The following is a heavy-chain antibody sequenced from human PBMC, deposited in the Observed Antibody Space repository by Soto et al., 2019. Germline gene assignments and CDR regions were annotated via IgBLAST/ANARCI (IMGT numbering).Heavy chain of an antibody. CDR2: ISGSGGST. J-gene: IGHJ1*01. D-gene: IGHD3-22*01. Sequence: GGSLRLSCAASGFTFSSYAMSWVRQAPGKGLEWVSAISGSGGSTYYADSVKGRFTISRDNSKNTLYLQMNSLRAEDTAVYYCAKDSSLDYDSSGYYYPGTFQHWGQGTLVTVSS. CDR1: GFTFSSYA. V-gene: IGHV3-23*01. CDR3: AKDSSLDYDSSGYYYPGTFQH.